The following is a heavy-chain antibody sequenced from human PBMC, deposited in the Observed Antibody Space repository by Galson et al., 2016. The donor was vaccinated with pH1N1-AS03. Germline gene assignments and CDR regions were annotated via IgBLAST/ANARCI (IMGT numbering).Heavy chain of an antibody. CDR2: LRYDESIQ. V-gene: IGHV3-30*02. J-gene: IGHJ4*02. CDR3: VKGGGYSHGFLEYYFDS. CDR1: GFVFSTSA. Sequence: SLRLSCAASGFVFSTSAIHWVRQSPGKGLEWVAFLRYDESIQNYGDSVKGRFSISRDNPTNTVYLEMNTLSPEGTAVYYCVKGGGYSHGFLEYYFDSWGQGTLVTVSS. D-gene: IGHD3-3*01.